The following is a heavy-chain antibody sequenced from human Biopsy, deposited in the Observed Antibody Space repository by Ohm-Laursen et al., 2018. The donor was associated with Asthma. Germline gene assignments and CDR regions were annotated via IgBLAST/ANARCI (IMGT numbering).Heavy chain of an antibody. Sequence: SDTLSLTCTVSGVSISSDYWSWIRQPPGKGLEWIGHIYYSGSTNYQPSLKSRVTISVDTSKNQFSLKLRSVTAADAAVYFCARAMDYSHYYGIDVWGQGTTVTVS. J-gene: IGHJ6*02. D-gene: IGHD3-10*01. CDR1: GVSISSDY. V-gene: IGHV4-59*07. CDR3: ARAMDYSHYYGIDV. CDR2: IYYSGST.